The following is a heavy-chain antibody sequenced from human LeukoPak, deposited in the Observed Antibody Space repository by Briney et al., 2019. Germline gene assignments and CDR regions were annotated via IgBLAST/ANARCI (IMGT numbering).Heavy chain of an antibody. CDR1: GYTFTGYY. V-gene: IGHV1-2*02. CDR3: ARVIKEGIVGATTLTDY. J-gene: IGHJ4*02. D-gene: IGHD1-26*01. CDR2: INPNSGGT. Sequence: ASVTVSCTASGYTFTGYYMHWVRQAPGQGLEWLGWINPNSGGTNYAQKFQGRVTMTRDTSISTAYMELSRLRSDDTAVYYCARVIKEGIVGATTLTDYWGQGTLVTVSS.